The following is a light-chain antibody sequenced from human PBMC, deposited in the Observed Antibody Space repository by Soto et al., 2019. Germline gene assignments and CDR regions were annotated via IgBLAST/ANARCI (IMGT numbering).Light chain of an antibody. V-gene: IGKV3-15*01. J-gene: IGKJ1*01. CDR3: QQYNNWAPWT. Sequence: EIVMTQSPATLSVSPGERATLSCRASQSVSSNLAWYQQKPGQAPRLLIYGASTRATGIPARLSGSGSGTDFTLTISSLQSEDFAVYYCQQYNNWAPWTLGQGTKVEIK. CDR2: GAS. CDR1: QSVSSN.